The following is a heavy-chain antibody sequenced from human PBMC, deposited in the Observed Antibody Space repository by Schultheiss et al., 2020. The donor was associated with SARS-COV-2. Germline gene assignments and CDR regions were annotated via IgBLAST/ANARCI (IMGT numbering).Heavy chain of an antibody. Sequence: SETLSLTCTVSGGSISSYYWSWIRQPPGKGLEWIGYIYYSGSTNYNPSLKSRVTISVDTSKNQFSLKLSSVTAADTALYYCARDIIVAASLKWFDPWGQGTLVTVSS. J-gene: IGHJ5*02. CDR2: IYYSGST. CDR3: ARDIIVAASLKWFDP. V-gene: IGHV4-59*12. CDR1: GGSISSYY. D-gene: IGHD1-26*01.